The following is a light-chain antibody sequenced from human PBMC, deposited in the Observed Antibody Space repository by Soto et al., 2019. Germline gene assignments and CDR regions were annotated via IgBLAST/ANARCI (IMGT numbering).Light chain of an antibody. CDR1: SSDVGGYNY. V-gene: IGLV2-11*01. CDR2: DVS. Sequence: QSVLTQPRSVSGSPGQSVTISCTGTSSDVGGYNYVSWYQQHPGKAPKLMMFDVSKRPSGVPDRFSGSKSDNTASLTISGLQAGDEADYYCGTWDSRLSAVVFGGGTQLTVL. J-gene: IGLJ2*01. CDR3: GTWDSRLSAVV.